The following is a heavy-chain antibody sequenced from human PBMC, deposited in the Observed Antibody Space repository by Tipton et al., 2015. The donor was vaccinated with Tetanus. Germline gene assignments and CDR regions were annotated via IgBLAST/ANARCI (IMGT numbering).Heavy chain of an antibody. CDR3: ARRALTGSHSWIFDY. CDR1: GYSFTGYW. CDR2: IYPGDSDT. J-gene: IGHJ4*02. Sequence: MQLVQSGAEVKKPGESLKISCKGSGYSFTGYWIGWVRQMPGKGLEWMGIIYPGDSDTRYSPPFQGQVAISADKSISTAYLQWSSLKASDIAMYYCARRALTGSHSWIFDYWGQGTLVTVSS. V-gene: IGHV5-51*01. D-gene: IGHD3-9*01.